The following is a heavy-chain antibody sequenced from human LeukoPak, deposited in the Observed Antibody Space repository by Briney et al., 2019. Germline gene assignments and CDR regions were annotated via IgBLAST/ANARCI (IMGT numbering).Heavy chain of an antibody. CDR3: ARGGSSCFDS. Sequence: GGSLGPSCAASGFTFSSYHMNWVRQAPGKGLEWVSYISSSSGTIYYADSVKGRFTTSRDNAKNSLYLQMNNLRDEDTAVYYCARGGSSCFDSWGQGTLVTVSS. D-gene: IGHD6-13*01. CDR2: ISSSSGTI. J-gene: IGHJ4*02. CDR1: GFTFSSYH. V-gene: IGHV3-48*02.